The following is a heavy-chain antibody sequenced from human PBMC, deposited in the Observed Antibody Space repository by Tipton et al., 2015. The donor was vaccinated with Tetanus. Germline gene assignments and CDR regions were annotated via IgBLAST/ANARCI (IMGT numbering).Heavy chain of an antibody. CDR2: ISDSGST. CDR3: ARDPWLDY. CDR1: GGSLRGGDHY. V-gene: IGHV4-61*08. J-gene: IGHJ4*02. Sequence: TLSLTCTVSGGSLRGGDHYWSWIRQPPGKGLEWLAYISDSGSTNSNYFLKSRITVSRDTPKKQLSLKLTSVTAADTAVYYCARDPWLDYWGQGTLVTVSS.